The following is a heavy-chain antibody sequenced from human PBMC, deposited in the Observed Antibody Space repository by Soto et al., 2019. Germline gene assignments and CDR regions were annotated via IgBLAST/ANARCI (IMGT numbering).Heavy chain of an antibody. V-gene: IGHV4-34*01. D-gene: IGHD3-9*01. Sequence: SETLSLTCAVYGGSFSGYYWSWIRQPPGKGLEWIGEINHSGSTNYNPSLKSRVTISVDTSKNQFSLKLSSVTAADTAVYYCARGAKDILTGYREWVFDYWGQGTLVTVSS. J-gene: IGHJ4*02. CDR2: INHSGST. CDR3: ARGAKDILTGYREWVFDY. CDR1: GGSFSGYY.